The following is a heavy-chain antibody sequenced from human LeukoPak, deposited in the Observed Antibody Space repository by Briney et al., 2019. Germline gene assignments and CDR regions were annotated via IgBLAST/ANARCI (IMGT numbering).Heavy chain of an antibody. CDR3: ATVIVIRTGFDP. Sequence: ASVKVSCKVSGYTLTELSMHWVRQAPGKGLEWMGGFDPEDGETIYAQKFQGRVTMTEDTSTDTAYMELSSLRSEDTAVYYCATVIVIRTGFDPWGQGTLVTVSS. V-gene: IGHV1-24*01. D-gene: IGHD3-16*02. J-gene: IGHJ5*02. CDR2: FDPEDGET. CDR1: GYTLTELS.